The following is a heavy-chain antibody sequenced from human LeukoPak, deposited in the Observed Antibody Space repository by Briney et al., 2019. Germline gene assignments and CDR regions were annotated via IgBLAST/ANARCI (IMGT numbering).Heavy chain of an antibody. CDR1: GFTFSSYA. CDR2: ISYDGPNK. J-gene: IGHJ3*02. V-gene: IGHV3-30*18. Sequence: GGSLRLSCAASGFTFSSYAMHWVRQAPGKGLEWVAAISYDGPNKYYVDSVKGRFTISRDNSKNTLYLQMNSLRVEDTAVYYCAKLVVPAALRGGAFDIWGQGTMVTVSS. CDR3: AKLVVPAALRGGAFDI. D-gene: IGHD2-2*01.